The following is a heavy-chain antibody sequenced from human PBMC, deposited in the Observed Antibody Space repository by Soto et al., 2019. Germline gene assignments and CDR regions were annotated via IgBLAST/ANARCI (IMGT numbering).Heavy chain of an antibody. J-gene: IGHJ4*02. CDR1: GGSISSGGYY. CDR3: ARGPPSQYYDSSGVLDY. V-gene: IGHV4-31*03. CDR2: IYYSGST. D-gene: IGHD3-22*01. Sequence: QVQLQESGPGLVKPSQTLSLTCTVSGGSISSGGYYWSWIRQHPGKGLEWIGYIYYSGSTYYNPSRKSRVTISVDTSKNQFSLKLSSVTAADTAVYYCARGPPSQYYDSSGVLDYWGQGTLVTVSS.